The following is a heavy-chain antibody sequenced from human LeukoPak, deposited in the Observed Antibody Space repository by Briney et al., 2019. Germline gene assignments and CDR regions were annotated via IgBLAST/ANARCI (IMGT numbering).Heavy chain of an antibody. V-gene: IGHV3-23*01. D-gene: IGHD3-9*01. CDR2: ISGSGVNK. CDR3: AKAGAYYDILTGYYPPLYDYYGMDV. CDR1: GFTFSRFD. Sequence: GGSLRLSCAASGFTFSRFDMSWVRQAPGKGLEWVAGISGSGVNKYYADSVKGRFTISRDNSKNTVYLRMNSLRADDTAVYYCAKAGAYYDILTGYYPPLYDYYGMDVWGQGTTVTVSS. J-gene: IGHJ6*02.